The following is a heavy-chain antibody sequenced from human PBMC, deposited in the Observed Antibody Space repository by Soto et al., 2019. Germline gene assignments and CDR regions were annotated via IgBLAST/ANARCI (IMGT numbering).Heavy chain of an antibody. J-gene: IGHJ6*02. CDR2: ISYDGSNK. CDR1: GFTFSSYA. V-gene: IGHV3-30-3*01. D-gene: IGHD6-19*01. CDR3: ASSYSSGWYYSRFYYYYDGMDV. Sequence: QVQLVESGGGVVQPGRSLRLSCAASGFTFSSYAMQWVRQAPGKGLEWVAVISYDGSNKYYADSVKGRFTISRDNSKNTLYLQMNSLRAEDTAVYYCASSYSSGWYYSRFYYYYDGMDVWGQGTTVTVSS.